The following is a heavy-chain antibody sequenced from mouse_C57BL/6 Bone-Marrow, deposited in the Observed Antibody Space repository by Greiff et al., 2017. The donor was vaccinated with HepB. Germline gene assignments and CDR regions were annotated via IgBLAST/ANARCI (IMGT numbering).Heavy chain of an antibody. CDR2: FHPYNDDT. D-gene: IGHD1-1*01. Sequence: QVQLQQPGAELVKPGASVKLSCKASGYTFTTYPIEWMKQNHGKSLEWIGNFHPYNDDTKYNEKFKGKATLTVEKSSSTVYLELSRLTSDDSAVYYCARRHYGSSLFDYWGQGTTLTVSS. V-gene: IGHV1-47*01. CDR1: GYTFTTYP. J-gene: IGHJ2*01. CDR3: ARRHYGSSLFDY.